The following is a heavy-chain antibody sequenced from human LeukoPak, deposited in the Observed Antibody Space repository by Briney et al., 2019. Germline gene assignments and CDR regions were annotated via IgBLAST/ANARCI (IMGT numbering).Heavy chain of an antibody. CDR1: GGSFSGYY. J-gene: IGHJ4*02. CDR2: IKSKTDGGTT. Sequence: ETLSLTCAVYGGSFSGYYWSWIRQPPGKGLEWVGRIKSKTDGGTTDYAAPVKGRFTISRDDSKNTLYLQMNSLKTEDTAVYYCTTEYSGYDSPFDYWGQGTLVTVSS. D-gene: IGHD5-12*01. CDR3: TTEYSGYDSPFDY. V-gene: IGHV3-15*01.